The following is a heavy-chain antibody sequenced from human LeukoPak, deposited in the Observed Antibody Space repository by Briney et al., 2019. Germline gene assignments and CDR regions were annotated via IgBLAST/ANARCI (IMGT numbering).Heavy chain of an antibody. CDR3: ARDGKAMVDY. J-gene: IGHJ4*02. V-gene: IGHV3-74*01. D-gene: IGHD5-18*01. CDR2: INTDGRNT. CDR1: GFTFSTYW. Sequence: PGGSLRLSCAASGFTFSTYWMHWVRQAPGEGLLWVSRINTDGRNTIYAESVKGRFTISRDNAKNTLYLQMNSLRAEDTAVYYCARDGKAMVDYWGEGTLVTVSS.